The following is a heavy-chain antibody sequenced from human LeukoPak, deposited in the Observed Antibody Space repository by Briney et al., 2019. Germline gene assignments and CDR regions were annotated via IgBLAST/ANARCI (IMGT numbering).Heavy chain of an antibody. Sequence: IINPSGGSTSYAQKFQGRVTMTRDTSTSTVYMELSSLRSEDTAVYYCARDDVDSYGQLDYWGQGTLVTVSS. CDR2: INPSGGST. D-gene: IGHD5-18*01. CDR3: ARDDVDSYGQLDY. V-gene: IGHV1-46*01. J-gene: IGHJ4*02.